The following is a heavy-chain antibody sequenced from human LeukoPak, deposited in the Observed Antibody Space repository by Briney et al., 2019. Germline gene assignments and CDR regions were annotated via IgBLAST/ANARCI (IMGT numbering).Heavy chain of an antibody. D-gene: IGHD3/OR15-3a*01. CDR1: GGSLSTSNYY. CDR2: IYYSGNT. J-gene: IGHJ4*02. Sequence: SETLSLTCTVSGGSLSTSNYYWGWLRQPPGTGLEWVGSIYYSGNTYYNASLKSQVSISIDTSKNQFSLRLTSVTAADTAVYYCARQTGSGLFILPGGQGTLVTVSS. V-gene: IGHV4-39*01. CDR3: ARQTGSGLFILP.